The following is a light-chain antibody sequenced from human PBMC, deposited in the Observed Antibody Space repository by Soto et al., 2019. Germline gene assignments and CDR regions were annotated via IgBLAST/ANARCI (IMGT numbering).Light chain of an antibody. J-gene: IGKJ1*01. CDR2: AAT. Sequence: DIQLTQSPSSLSASIGDRVTITCRASQTIDTYLNWYQHKPGTAPKVLIYAATYLQNGVPLRFSGTGSGAAFTLTLSSLQPEGFATYYCQQNFNFPRTFGQGTKVDIK. CDR3: QQNFNFPRT. V-gene: IGKV1-39*01. CDR1: QTIDTY.